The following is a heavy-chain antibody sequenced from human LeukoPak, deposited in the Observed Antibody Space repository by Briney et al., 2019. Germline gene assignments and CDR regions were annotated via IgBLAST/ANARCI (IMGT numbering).Heavy chain of an antibody. CDR1: GYTFTSYG. J-gene: IGHJ3*02. D-gene: IGHD5-18*01. Sequence: GASVKVSCKASGYTFTSYGINWVRQAPGQGLEWMGRIIPILGIANYAQKFQGRVTITADKSTSTAYMELSSLRSEDTAVYYCAREARGYSYGYPDAFDIWGQGTVVTVSS. CDR3: AREARGYSYGYPDAFDI. CDR2: IIPILGIA. V-gene: IGHV1-69*04.